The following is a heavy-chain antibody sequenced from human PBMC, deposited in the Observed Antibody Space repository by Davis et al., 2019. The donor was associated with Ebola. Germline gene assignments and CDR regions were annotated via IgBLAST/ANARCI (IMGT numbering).Heavy chain of an antibody. D-gene: IGHD5-18*01. J-gene: IGHJ4*02. CDR1: GGSIISSSSY. CDR3: AHWGFTYGYDN. Sequence: MPGGSLRLSCTVSGGSIISSSSYWGWIRQPPGKGLEWIGSIYYSGRTYYNPSLKSRVTISVDTSKKQFSLKLSSVTAADTAVYYCAHWGFTYGYDNWGLGTLVTVSS. CDR2: IYYSGRT. V-gene: IGHV4-39*01.